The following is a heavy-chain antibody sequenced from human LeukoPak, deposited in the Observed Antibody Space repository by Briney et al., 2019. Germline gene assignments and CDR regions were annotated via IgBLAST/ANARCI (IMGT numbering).Heavy chain of an antibody. CDR3: VRGGYYGSGNDFRFDP. CDR1: GGSISSYY. Sequence: SETLSLTCTVSGGSISSYYWSWIRQPPGKGLEWIGYIYYSGSTNYNPSLKSRVTISVETSKNQFSLKLKSVTAADTAVYYCVRGGYYGSGNDFRFDPWGQGTLVTVSS. D-gene: IGHD3-10*01. V-gene: IGHV4-59*01. CDR2: IYYSGST. J-gene: IGHJ5*02.